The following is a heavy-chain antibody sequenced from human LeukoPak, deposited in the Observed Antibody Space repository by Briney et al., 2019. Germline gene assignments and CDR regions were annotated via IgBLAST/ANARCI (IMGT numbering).Heavy chain of an antibody. D-gene: IGHD3-22*01. CDR2: INPNSGGT. CDR3: ARGIDSSGYYQDY. V-gene: IGHV1-2*02. J-gene: IGHJ4*02. CDR1: GYTFTGYY. Sequence: ASVKVSCKASGYTFTGYYMHWVRQAPGQGLEWMGWINPNSGGTNYAQKFQGRVTMTRDTSISTAYMELSRLRSDDTAVYYCARGIDSSGYYQDYWGQGTLVTVSS.